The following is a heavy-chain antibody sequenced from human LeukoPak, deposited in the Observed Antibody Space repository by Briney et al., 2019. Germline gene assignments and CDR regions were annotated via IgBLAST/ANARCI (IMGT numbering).Heavy chain of an antibody. CDR3: AKARGSTSGLSIDS. CDR2: ISGSGGDT. Sequence: GGSLRLSCAASGSTFSSYAMSWVRQAPGKGLEWVSTISGSGGDTFYADSVKGRFTISRDNSKNTLYLQMNSLRAEDTAVYYCAKARGSTSGLSIDSWGQGTLVTVSS. CDR1: GSTFSSYA. J-gene: IGHJ4*02. D-gene: IGHD2-15*01. V-gene: IGHV3-23*01.